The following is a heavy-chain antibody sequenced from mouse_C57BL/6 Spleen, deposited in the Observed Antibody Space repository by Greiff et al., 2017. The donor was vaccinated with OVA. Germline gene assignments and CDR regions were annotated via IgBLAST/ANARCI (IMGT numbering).Heavy chain of an antibody. CDR3: ARYYYGSSYEFAY. V-gene: IGHV5-4*01. Sequence: EVQRVESGGGLVKPGGSLKLSCAASGFTFSSYAMSWVRQTPEKRLEWVATISDGGSYTYYPDNVKGRFTISRDNAKNNLYLQMSHLKSEDTAMYYCARYYYGSSYEFAYWGQGTLVTVSA. CDR2: ISDGGSYT. J-gene: IGHJ3*01. CDR1: GFTFSSYA. D-gene: IGHD1-1*01.